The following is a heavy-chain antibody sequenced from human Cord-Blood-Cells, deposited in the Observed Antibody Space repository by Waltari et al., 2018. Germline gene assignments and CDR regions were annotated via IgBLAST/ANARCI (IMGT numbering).Heavy chain of an antibody. V-gene: IGHV3-9*03. CDR3: AKGVAAAGSDAFDI. CDR1: GLTFDDYA. Sequence: EVQLVESGGGLVQPGRSLRLSCSASGLTFDDYAMHCVRQAPGKGLEWVSGSSWNSGSIGYADSVKGRFTISRDNAKNSLYLQMNSLRAEDMALYYCAKGVAAAGSDAFDIWGKGTMVTVSS. J-gene: IGHJ3*02. CDR2: SSWNSGSI. D-gene: IGHD6-13*01.